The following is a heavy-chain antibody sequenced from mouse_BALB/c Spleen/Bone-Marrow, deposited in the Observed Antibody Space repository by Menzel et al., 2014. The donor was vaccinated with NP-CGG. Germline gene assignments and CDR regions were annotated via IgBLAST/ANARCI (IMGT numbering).Heavy chain of an antibody. Sequence: VQLQQPGAELVRPGTSVKVSCKASGYAFTDYLMEWLKQRPGQGLEWIGVINPGSGSTNYNEKFKDKATLTADKSSSTAYMQLSSLTSDDSAVYFCARYDGYFDYWGQGTTLTVSS. CDR3: ARYDGYFDY. J-gene: IGHJ2*01. V-gene: IGHV1-54*01. D-gene: IGHD2-3*01. CDR2: INPGSGST. CDR1: GYAFTDYL.